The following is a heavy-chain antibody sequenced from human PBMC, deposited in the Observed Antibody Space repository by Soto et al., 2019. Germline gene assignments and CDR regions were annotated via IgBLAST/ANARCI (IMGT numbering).Heavy chain of an antibody. CDR3: ARPFGSSGYT. Sequence: PGGSLRLSCAASGLTFRSYSMNWVRQAPGKGLEWVSSISSSSSYIYYADSVKGRFTISRDNAKNSLYLQMNSLRAEDTAVYYCARPFGSSGYTWGQGTLVTVSS. CDR1: GLTFRSYS. D-gene: IGHD3-22*01. CDR2: ISSSSSYI. J-gene: IGHJ5*02. V-gene: IGHV3-21*01.